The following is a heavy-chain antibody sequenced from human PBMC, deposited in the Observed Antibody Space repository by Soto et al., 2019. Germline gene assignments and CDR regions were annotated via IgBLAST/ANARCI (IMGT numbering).Heavy chain of an antibody. CDR3: ATRTMVRGENSPLNYEYMDV. J-gene: IGHJ6*03. CDR1: GYTLTELS. V-gene: IGHV1-24*01. Sequence: SLYVSCNVSGYTLTELSMHWVLQAPGKGLEWMGGFDPEDGETIYAQKFQGRVTMTEDTSTDTAYMELSSLRSEDTAVYYCATRTMVRGENSPLNYEYMDVWSKGTTVTVSS. D-gene: IGHD3-10*01. CDR2: FDPEDGET.